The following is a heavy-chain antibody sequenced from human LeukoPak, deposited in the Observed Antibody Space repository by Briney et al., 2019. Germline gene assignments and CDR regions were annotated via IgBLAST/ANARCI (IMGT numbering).Heavy chain of an antibody. CDR3: ARAAYSSTWYSRYFDL. CDR2: ISGSGGST. V-gene: IGHV3-23*01. Sequence: HSGGSLRLSCAASGFTFSSYAMSWVRQAPGKGLEWVSAISGSGGSTYYADSVKGRFTISRDNSKNTLYLQMNSLRAEDTAVYYCARAAYSSTWYSRYFDLWGRGTLVTVSS. D-gene: IGHD6-13*01. CDR1: GFTFSSYA. J-gene: IGHJ2*01.